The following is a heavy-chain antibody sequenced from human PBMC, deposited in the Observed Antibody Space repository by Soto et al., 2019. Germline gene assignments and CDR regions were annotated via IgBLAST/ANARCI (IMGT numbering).Heavy chain of an antibody. V-gene: IGHV1-69*12. CDR3: AKGAVAGTPTSYNYYGMDV. CDR2: IIPIFGTV. D-gene: IGHD6-19*01. CDR1: GGTFRTYA. Sequence: QVQLLQSGAEVKKPGSSVRVSCEASGGTFRTYAISWVRQAPGQGLEWMGEIIPIFGTVNYAQKFQGRVTLTADESTTTVYMDLRSPRSEDTAVYYWAKGAVAGTPTSYNYYGMDVWGQGATVTVSS. J-gene: IGHJ6*02.